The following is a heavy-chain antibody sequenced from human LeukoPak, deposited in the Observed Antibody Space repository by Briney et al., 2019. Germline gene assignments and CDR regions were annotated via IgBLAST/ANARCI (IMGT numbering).Heavy chain of an antibody. Sequence: GGSRRLSCAASGFTFSDYYMSWIRQAPGKGLEWVSYISSSGSTIYYADSVKGRFTISRDNAKNSLYLQMNSLRAEDTAVYYCARELPLRMTTVTALLYYYYGMDVWGQGTTVTVSS. CDR2: ISSSGSTI. CDR1: GFTFSDYY. J-gene: IGHJ6*02. V-gene: IGHV3-11*01. D-gene: IGHD4-17*01. CDR3: ARELPLRMTTVTALLYYYYGMDV.